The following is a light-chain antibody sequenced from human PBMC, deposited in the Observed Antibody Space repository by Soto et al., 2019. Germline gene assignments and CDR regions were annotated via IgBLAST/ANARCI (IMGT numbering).Light chain of an antibody. CDR2: DVS. V-gene: IGLV2-14*01. CDR1: SSDVGGYNY. Sequence: QSALTPPASVSGSPGQSLTISCTGTSSDVGGYNYVSWYQQHPGKAPKLMIYDVSNRPSGVSNRFSGSKSGNTASLTISGLQAEDEADYYCSSYTSSSAVVFGGGTKVTVL. J-gene: IGLJ2*01. CDR3: SSYTSSSAVV.